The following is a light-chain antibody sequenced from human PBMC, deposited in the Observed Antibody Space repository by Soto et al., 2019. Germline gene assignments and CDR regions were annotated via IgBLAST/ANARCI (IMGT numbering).Light chain of an antibody. CDR2: KAS. CDR3: QQYNNYSRT. Sequence: DIQMTQSPSTLSASVGDRVTITCRASQSISSWLAWYQQKPGKAPKLLIYKASSLESGVPSRFSGSGSGTEFHLTISSLQPDDFATYYCQQYNNYSRTFGQGTNVEIK. J-gene: IGKJ1*01. CDR1: QSISSW. V-gene: IGKV1-5*03.